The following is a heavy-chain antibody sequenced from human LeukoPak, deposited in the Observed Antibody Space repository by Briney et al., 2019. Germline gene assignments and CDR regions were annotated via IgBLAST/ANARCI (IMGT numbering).Heavy chain of an antibody. D-gene: IGHD3-10*01. CDR1: GFTFDDYA. CDR2: ISWNSGSI. Sequence: GGSLRLSRAASGFTFDDYAMHWVRQAPGKGLEWVSGISWNSGSIGYADSVKGRFTISRDNAKNSLYLQMNSLRAEDTALYYCAKDLHEYGSGSYYKGPFDYWGQGTLVTVSS. V-gene: IGHV3-9*01. J-gene: IGHJ4*02. CDR3: AKDLHEYGSGSYYKGPFDY.